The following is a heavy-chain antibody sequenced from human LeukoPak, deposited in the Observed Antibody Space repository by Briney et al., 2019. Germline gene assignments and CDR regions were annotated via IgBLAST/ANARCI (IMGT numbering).Heavy chain of an antibody. CDR2: ISGSGGST. CDR3: AKKHKGSSWLTYFDY. V-gene: IGHV3-23*01. D-gene: IGHD6-13*01. Sequence: PGGSLRLSCAASGFTFSSYAMSWVRQAPGKGLEWVSAISGSGGSTYYADSVKGRFTISRDNSKNTLYLQMNSLRAEDTAVYYCAKKHKGSSWLTYFDYWGRGTLVTVSS. J-gene: IGHJ4*02. CDR1: GFTFSSYA.